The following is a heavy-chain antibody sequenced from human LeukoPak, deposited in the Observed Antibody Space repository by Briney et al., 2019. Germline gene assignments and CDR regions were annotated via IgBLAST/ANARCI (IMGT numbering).Heavy chain of an antibody. CDR3: ATEVAAAGTYAFDI. J-gene: IGHJ3*02. V-gene: IGHV1-24*01. CDR2: FDPEDGET. Sequence: ASVKVSCKVSGYTLTELSMHWVRQAPGKGLEWMGGFDPEDGETIYAQKFQGRVTMTEDTSTDTAYMELSSLRSEDTAVYYCATEVAAAGTYAFDIWGQGTMVTVSS. D-gene: IGHD6-13*01. CDR1: GYTLTELS.